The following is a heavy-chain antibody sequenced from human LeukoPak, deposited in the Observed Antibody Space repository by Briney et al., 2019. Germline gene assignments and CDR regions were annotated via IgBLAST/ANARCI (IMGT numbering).Heavy chain of an antibody. CDR3: ARDRRYSSSWYGYNWFDP. V-gene: IGHV1-2*02. D-gene: IGHD6-13*01. J-gene: IGHJ5*02. CDR1: GYTFTGYY. CDR2: INPNSGGT. Sequence: ASVKVSCKASGYTFTGYYMHWVRQAPGQGLEWMGWINPNSGGTNYAQKFQGRVTMTRDTSISTAYMELSRLRSDDTAVYYCARDRRYSSSWYGYNWFDPWGQGTLVTVSS.